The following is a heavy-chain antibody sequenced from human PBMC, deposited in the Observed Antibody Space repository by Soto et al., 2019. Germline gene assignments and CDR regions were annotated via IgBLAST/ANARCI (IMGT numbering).Heavy chain of an antibody. CDR1: GASVSSGSYS. V-gene: IGHV4-61*03. D-gene: IGHD3-16*01. J-gene: IGHJ4*01. Sequence: QVQLQESGPGLVKPSETLSLTCNVSGASVSSGSYSWNWIRQPPGKGLEWLGFTFYSGSTNYNPSLKCRVTSSRDTSKNHLSPKLAPVTAADTAIYFCPRDSGCGGNVDCWGHGTLVTVSS. CDR2: TFYSGST. CDR3: PRDSGCGGNVDC.